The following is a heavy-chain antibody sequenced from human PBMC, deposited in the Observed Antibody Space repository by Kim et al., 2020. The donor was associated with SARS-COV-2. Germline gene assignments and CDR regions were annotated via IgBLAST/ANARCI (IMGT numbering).Heavy chain of an antibody. Sequence: GGSLRLSCAASGFTFSSYSMNWVRQAPGKGLEWVSYISSSSSTIYYADSVKGRFTISRDNAKNSLYLQMNSLRAEDTAVYYCARDFRDSSGYYGFDYWGQRTLVTVSS. CDR1: GFTFSSYS. CDR3: ARDFRDSSGYYGFDY. V-gene: IGHV3-48*04. D-gene: IGHD3-22*01. CDR2: ISSSSSTI. J-gene: IGHJ4*02.